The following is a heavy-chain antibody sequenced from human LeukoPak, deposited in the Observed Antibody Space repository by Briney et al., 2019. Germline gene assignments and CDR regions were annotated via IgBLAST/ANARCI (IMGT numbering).Heavy chain of an antibody. J-gene: IGHJ4*02. CDR2: INPNSGGT. V-gene: IGHV1-2*02. Sequence: GASVKVSCKASGNTFTDYDMHLVRQAPGQGLEWMGWINPNSGGTNYAQKFQGRVTMTRDTSISTAYMELSRLRSDDTAVYYCAGARYNWNYSTLGYWGQGTLVTVSS. D-gene: IGHD1-7*01. CDR3: AGARYNWNYSTLGY. CDR1: GNTFTDYD.